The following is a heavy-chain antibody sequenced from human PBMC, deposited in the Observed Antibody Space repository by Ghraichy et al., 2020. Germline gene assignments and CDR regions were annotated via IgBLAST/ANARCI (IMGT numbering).Heavy chain of an antibody. CDR2: ISWNSGSI. J-gene: IGHJ4*02. D-gene: IGHD2-2*02. V-gene: IGHV3-9*01. Sequence: GGSLRLSCAASGFTFDDYAMHWVRQAPGKGLEWVSGISWNSGSIDYADSVKGRFTISRDNAKNSLYLQMNSLRAEDTALYYCAKESIVVVPAAIWAPTSFRYYFDYWGQGTLVTVSS. CDR1: GFTFDDYA. CDR3: AKESIVVVPAAIWAPTSFRYYFDY.